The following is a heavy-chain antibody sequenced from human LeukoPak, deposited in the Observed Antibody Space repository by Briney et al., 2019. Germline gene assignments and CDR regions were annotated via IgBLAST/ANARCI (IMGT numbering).Heavy chain of an antibody. CDR1: GGSISSYY. Sequence: SSETLSLTCTVSGGSISSYYWSWIRQPPGKGLEWIGYIYYSGSTNYNPSLKSRVTISVDTSKNQFSLKLSSVTAADTAVYYCARGHYVWGSYRYPQFDYWGQGTLVTVSS. CDR2: IYYSGST. CDR3: ARGHYVWGSYRYPQFDY. J-gene: IGHJ4*02. D-gene: IGHD3-16*02. V-gene: IGHV4-59*12.